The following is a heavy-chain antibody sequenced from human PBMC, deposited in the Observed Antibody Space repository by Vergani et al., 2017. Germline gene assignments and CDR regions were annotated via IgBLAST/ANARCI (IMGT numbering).Heavy chain of an antibody. Sequence: QVQLVESGGGVVQPGRSLRLSCAASGFTFSSYGMHWVRQAPGKGLEWVAVISYDGSNKYYADSVKGRFTISRDNSKNTLYLQMNSLRAEYTAVYYCARVLTYNWNDVPSGYWGQGTLVTVSS. V-gene: IGHV3-30*03. D-gene: IGHD1-1*01. J-gene: IGHJ4*02. CDR3: ARVLTYNWNDVPSGY. CDR2: ISYDGSNK. CDR1: GFTFSSYG.